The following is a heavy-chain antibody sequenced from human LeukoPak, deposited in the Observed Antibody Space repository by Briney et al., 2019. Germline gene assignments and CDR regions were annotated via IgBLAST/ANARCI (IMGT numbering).Heavy chain of an antibody. D-gene: IGHD6-13*01. CDR2: IIPIIGTP. Sequence: SVKVSCKASGGTFSSNVISWVRRAPGQGLEWMGRIIPIIGTPDYAQKFQGRVTITAAKSTNTAYMELTSLKSEDTAVYYCARAGGSSWYVSLYYWGQGTLVTVSS. V-gene: IGHV1-69*04. CDR3: ARAGGSSWYVSLYY. J-gene: IGHJ4*02. CDR1: GGTFSSNV.